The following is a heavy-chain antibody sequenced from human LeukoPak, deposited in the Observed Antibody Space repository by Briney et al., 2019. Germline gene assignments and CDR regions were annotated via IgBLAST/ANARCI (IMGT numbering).Heavy chain of an antibody. CDR1: GDSIRSNNYY. D-gene: IGHD3-3*01. CDR2: IYYTGST. J-gene: IGHJ4*02. V-gene: IGHV4-39*01. CDR3: QSRFLEWLLDY. Sequence: SETLSLTCTVSGDSIRSNNYYWGWIRQPPGKGLEWIGSIYYTGSTFNNPSLKSRVIISVDTSKNQFSLKLSSVTAADTAVYYCQSRFLEWLLDYWGQGTLVTVSS.